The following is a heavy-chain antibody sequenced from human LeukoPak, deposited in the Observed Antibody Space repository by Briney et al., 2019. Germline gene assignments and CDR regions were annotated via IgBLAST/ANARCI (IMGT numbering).Heavy chain of an antibody. J-gene: IGHJ5*02. CDR1: GFTFSTCA. CDR2: IRYDGSNK. V-gene: IGHV3-30*02. D-gene: IGHD4-17*01. CDR3: AKGDDYGASTRLPKYNWFDP. Sequence: PGGSLRLSCAVSGFTFSTCAMHWVRQAPGKGLEWVAFIRYDGSNKYYADSVKGRFTISRDNSKDTLYLEMNSLRADDTAVYYCAKGDDYGASTRLPKYNWFDPWGQGTLVTVSS.